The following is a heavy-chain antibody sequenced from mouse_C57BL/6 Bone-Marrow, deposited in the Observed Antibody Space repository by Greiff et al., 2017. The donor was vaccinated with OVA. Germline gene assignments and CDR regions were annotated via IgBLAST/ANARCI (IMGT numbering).Heavy chain of an antibody. CDR3: GTTSGAY. CDR1: GYAFTNYL. D-gene: IGHD1-1*01. Sequence: QVQLKQSGAELVRPGTSVKVSCKASGYAFTNYLIEWVKQRPGQGLEWIGVINPGSGGTNYNEKFKGKATLTADKSSSTAYMELRSLTSEDSAVYFCGTTSGAYWGQGTLVTVSA. CDR2: INPGSGGT. J-gene: IGHJ3*01. V-gene: IGHV1-54*01.